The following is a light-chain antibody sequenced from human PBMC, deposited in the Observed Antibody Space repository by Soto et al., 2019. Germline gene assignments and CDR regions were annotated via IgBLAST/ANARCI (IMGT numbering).Light chain of an antibody. CDR3: QQYFTTPIT. J-gene: IGKJ5*01. CDR2: WAS. V-gene: IGKV4-1*01. Sequence: DTVMNQSPDSLTLSLVESATINCKASQSVLYTAINKNYLGWYQQKPGQPPKLLIYWASTRASGVPDRFIGSASGTDFTLTISSLQPEDAAVYYCQQYFTTPITFGQGTRLEIK. CDR1: QSVLYTAINKNY.